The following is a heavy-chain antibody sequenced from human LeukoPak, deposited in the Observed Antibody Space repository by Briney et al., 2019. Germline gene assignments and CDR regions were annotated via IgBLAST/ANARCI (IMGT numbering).Heavy chain of an antibody. Sequence: ASVKVSCKASGYTFTSYGISWVRQAPGQRLEWMGWINAGNGNTKYSQKFQGRVTITRDTSASTAYMELSSLRSEDTAVYYCASGPYSGRSGAFDIWGQGTMVTVSS. V-gene: IGHV1-3*01. J-gene: IGHJ3*02. D-gene: IGHD1-26*01. CDR3: ASGPYSGRSGAFDI. CDR1: GYTFTSYG. CDR2: INAGNGNT.